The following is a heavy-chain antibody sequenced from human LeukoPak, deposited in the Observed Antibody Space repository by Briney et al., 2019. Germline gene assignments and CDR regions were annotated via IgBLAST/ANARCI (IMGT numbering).Heavy chain of an antibody. CDR1: GFTFSSYA. J-gene: IGHJ6*03. CDR2: ISYDGSNK. CDR3: ARDPYSGSYGDYYYYYMDV. V-gene: IGHV3-30*04. D-gene: IGHD1-26*01. Sequence: GRSLRLSCAASGFTFSSYAMHWVRQAPGKGLEWVAVISYDGSNKYYADSVKGRFTISRDNSKNTLYLQMNSLRAEDTAVYYCARDPYSGSYGDYYYYYMDVWGKGTTVTISS.